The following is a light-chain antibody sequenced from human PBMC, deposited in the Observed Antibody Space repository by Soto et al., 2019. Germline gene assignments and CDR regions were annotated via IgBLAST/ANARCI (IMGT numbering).Light chain of an antibody. CDR2: GAS. V-gene: IGKV3-11*01. CDR3: QQRSSWPRT. J-gene: IGKJ1*01. CDR1: QSISNN. Sequence: EIVMTQSPATLSVSPGERATLSCRASQSISNNLAWYHQRPGQAPRLLIYGASNRATGIPGRFSGSGSGTDFTLTISSLEPEDFGVYYCQQRSSWPRTFGQGTKVEIK.